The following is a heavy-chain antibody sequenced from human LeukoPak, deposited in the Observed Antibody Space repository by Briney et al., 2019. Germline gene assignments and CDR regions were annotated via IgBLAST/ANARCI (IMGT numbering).Heavy chain of an antibody. CDR3: ARDITGYYDSSGYYSDAFDI. V-gene: IGHV3-21*01. D-gene: IGHD3-22*01. Sequence: GGSLRLSCAASEFSVGSNYMTWVRQAPGKGLEWVSSISSSSSYIYYADSVKGRFTISRDNAKNSLYLQMNSLRAEDTAVYYCARDITGYYDSSGYYSDAFDIWGQGTMVTVSS. J-gene: IGHJ3*02. CDR2: ISSSSSYI. CDR1: EFSVGSNY.